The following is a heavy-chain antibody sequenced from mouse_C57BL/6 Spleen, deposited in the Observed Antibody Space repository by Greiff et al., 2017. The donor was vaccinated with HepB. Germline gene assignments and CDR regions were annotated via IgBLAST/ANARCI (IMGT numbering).Heavy chain of an antibody. J-gene: IGHJ2*01. V-gene: IGHV1-74*01. CDR1: GYTFTSYW. CDR3: AALYYDYEGGNYFDY. Sequence: QVQLKQPGAELVKPGASVKVSCKASGYTFTSYWMHWVKQRPGQGLEWIGRIHPSDSDTNYNQKFKGKATLTVDKSSSTAYMQLSSLTSEDSAVYYCAALYYDYEGGNYFDYWGQGTTLTVSS. D-gene: IGHD2-4*01. CDR2: IHPSDSDT.